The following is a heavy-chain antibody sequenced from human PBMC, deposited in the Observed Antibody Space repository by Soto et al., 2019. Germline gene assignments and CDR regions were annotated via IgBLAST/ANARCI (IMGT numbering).Heavy chain of an antibody. Sequence: QVLLVQSSAEVKKPGSSVKVSCKASGGTFTSTAFSWVRQAPGQGLEWMGGIIPVLGTPNYAQKFHARLTVTADASTTTVHMELSSLRSDDTAVYYCASSAGLDHLLNYYGLDVWGHGTTVTVSS. D-gene: IGHD6-13*01. V-gene: IGHV1-69*01. CDR2: IIPVLGTP. CDR3: ASSAGLDHLLNYYGLDV. CDR1: GGTFTSTA. J-gene: IGHJ6*02.